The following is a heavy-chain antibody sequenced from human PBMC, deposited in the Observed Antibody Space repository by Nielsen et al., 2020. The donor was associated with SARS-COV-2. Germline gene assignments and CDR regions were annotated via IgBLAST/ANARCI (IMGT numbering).Heavy chain of an antibody. CDR3: AREKEGEYYYDSSGYYHYFDY. CDR2: ISSSSSTI. Sequence: GGSLRLSCAASGFTFSSYSMNWVRQAPGKGLEWVSYISSSSSTIYYADSVKGRFTISRDNAKNSLYLQMNSLRDEDTAVYYCAREKEGEYYYDSSGYYHYFDYWGQGTLVTVSS. J-gene: IGHJ4*02. V-gene: IGHV3-48*02. D-gene: IGHD3-22*01. CDR1: GFTFSSYS.